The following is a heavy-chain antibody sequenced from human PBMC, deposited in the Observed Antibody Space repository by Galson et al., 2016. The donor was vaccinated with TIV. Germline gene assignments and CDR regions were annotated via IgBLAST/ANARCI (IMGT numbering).Heavy chain of an antibody. D-gene: IGHD1-26*01. CDR2: ISISGSYT. CDR3: AEERGRGNYGLGDAFDV. CDR1: GFTFSSYG. Sequence: SLRLSCAASGFTFSSYGMSWVRQAPGKGPEWVSSISISGSYTYYADSVKGRFTISRDNSKNKMYLQMNSLRAEDTAVYYCAEERGRGNYGLGDAFDVWGQGTKVTVSS. J-gene: IGHJ3*01. V-gene: IGHV3-23*01.